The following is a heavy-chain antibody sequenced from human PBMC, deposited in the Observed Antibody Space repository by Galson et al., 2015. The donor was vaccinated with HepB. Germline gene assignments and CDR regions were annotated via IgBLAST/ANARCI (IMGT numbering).Heavy chain of an antibody. CDR3: VRDQTVPPFDNSSWFDP. CDR1: GSTFTGYY. Sequence: SVKVSCKASGSTFTGYYMHWVRQAPGQGLEWMGWINPKSGDKKYGQKFQGRLTMTRDTSTSTAYMELSRVTSDDTAVYYCVRDQTVPPFDNSSWFDPWGQRTLVTVSS. D-gene: IGHD6-13*01. V-gene: IGHV1-2*02. J-gene: IGHJ5*02. CDR2: INPKSGDK.